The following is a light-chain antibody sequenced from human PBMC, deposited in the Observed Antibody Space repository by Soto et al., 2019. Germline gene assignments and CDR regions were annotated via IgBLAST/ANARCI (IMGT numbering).Light chain of an antibody. J-gene: IGKJ4*01. CDR1: QSLRYSDGMTY. CDR3: MQSLQVPLT. V-gene: IGKV2D-29*01. Sequence: IVMTQTPLSLAVIPGQPASISCKSSQSLRYSDGMTYLFWYLQKPGQPPHLLIYEASNRFSGVPDRFSGSGSGTDFTLKISRVEPEDVGVYYCMQSLQVPLTFGGGTKVEIK. CDR2: EAS.